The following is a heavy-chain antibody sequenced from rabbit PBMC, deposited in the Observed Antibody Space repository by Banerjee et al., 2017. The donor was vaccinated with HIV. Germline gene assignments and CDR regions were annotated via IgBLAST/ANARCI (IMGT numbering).Heavy chain of an antibody. D-gene: IGHD2-1*01. V-gene: IGHV1S45*01. CDR3: ARHLDGDGGWYSFDL. CDR2: IYTGSSAST. CDR1: GFSFSSGYD. Sequence: QQQLEESGGGLVKPGGTLTLTCKASGFSFSSGYDMCWVRQAPGKGLEWIACIYTGSSASTYYANWAKGRFTISKTSSTTVTLQMTSLTAADTATYFCARHLDGDGGWYSFDLWGQGTLVTVS. J-gene: IGHJ4*01.